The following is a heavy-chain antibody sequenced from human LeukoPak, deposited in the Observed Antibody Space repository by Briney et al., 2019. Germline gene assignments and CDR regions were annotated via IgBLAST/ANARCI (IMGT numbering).Heavy chain of an antibody. D-gene: IGHD5-18*01. Sequence: SETLSLTCTVSGGSISGSDYYWGWIRQPPGKGLEWIGSINYSGRTYNNPSLQSRVTISVDTSKNQFSLKLSSVTAADTAVYYCARSRGHSYGPWDYWGQGSLVTVSS. CDR2: INYSGRT. J-gene: IGHJ4*02. CDR1: GGSISGSDYY. V-gene: IGHV4-39*07. CDR3: ARSRGHSYGPWDY.